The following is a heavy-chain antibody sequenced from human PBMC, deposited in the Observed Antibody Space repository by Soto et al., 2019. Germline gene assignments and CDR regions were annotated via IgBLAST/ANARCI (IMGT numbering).Heavy chain of an antibody. D-gene: IGHD3-16*01. V-gene: IGHV3-33*01. J-gene: IGHJ4*02. CDR1: GFTFSSYG. CDR3: AREHSRPEEKQGEKKYYFDY. Sequence: GGSLRLSCAASGFTFSSYGMHWVRQAPGKGLEWVAVIWYDGSNKYYADSVKGRFTISRDNSKNTLYLQMNSLRAEDTAVYYCAREHSRPEEKQGEKKYYFDYWGQGTLVTVSS. CDR2: IWYDGSNK.